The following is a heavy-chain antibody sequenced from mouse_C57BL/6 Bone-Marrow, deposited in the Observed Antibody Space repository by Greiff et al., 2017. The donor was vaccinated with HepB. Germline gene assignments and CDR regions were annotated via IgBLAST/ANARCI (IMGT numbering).Heavy chain of an antibody. CDR3: ARPLDSSGYVGFAY. J-gene: IGHJ3*01. CDR2: IDPSDSYT. D-gene: IGHD3-2*02. Sequence: QVQLQQPGAELVMPGASVKLSCKASGYTFTSYWMHRVKQRPGQGLEWIGEIDPSDSYTNYNQKFKGKSTLTVDKSSSTAYMQLSSLTSEDSAVYYCARPLDSSGYVGFAYWGQGTLVTVSA. CDR1: GYTFTSYW. V-gene: IGHV1-69*01.